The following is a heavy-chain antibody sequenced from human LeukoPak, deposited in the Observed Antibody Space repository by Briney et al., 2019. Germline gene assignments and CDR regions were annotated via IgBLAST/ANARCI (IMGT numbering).Heavy chain of an antibody. CDR3: ARGPDYSSSYAANWFDP. D-gene: IGHD6-13*01. CDR2: IYYSGST. J-gene: IGHJ5*02. CDR1: GGSISSYY. Sequence: SETLSLTCTVSGGSISSYYWSWIRQPPGKGLEWIGYIYYSGSTNYNPSLKSRVTISVDTSKNQFSLKLSSVTSADTAVYYCARGPDYSSSYAANWFDPWGQGTLVTVSS. V-gene: IGHV4-59*08.